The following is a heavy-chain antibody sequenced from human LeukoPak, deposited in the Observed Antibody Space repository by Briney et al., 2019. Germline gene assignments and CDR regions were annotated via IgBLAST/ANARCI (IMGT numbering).Heavy chain of an antibody. Sequence: GGSLRLSCAASGFTFSSYAMSWVRQAPGKGLEWVSAISGSGGSTYYADSVKGRFTISRDNSKNTLYLQMNSLRAEDTAVYYCSKDPGYSSGWPVFDYWGQGTLVTVSS. J-gene: IGHJ4*02. D-gene: IGHD6-19*01. CDR1: GFTFSSYA. CDR2: ISGSGGST. V-gene: IGHV3-23*01. CDR3: SKDPGYSSGWPVFDY.